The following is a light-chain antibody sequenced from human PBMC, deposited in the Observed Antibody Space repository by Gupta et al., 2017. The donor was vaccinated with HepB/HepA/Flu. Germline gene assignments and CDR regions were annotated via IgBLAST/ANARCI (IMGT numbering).Light chain of an antibody. V-gene: IGKV1-5*03. J-gene: IGKJ1*01. CDR3: HQDYNFWT. Sequence: DLQMTQSPPTLSASVGDRVTITCRASQSISPWLDWYQQKPGQAPKLLIYKASKGESGVPSRFSGSGYGKEFTRTISSRQNDDFANYYGHQDYNFWTFGQGTKVEIK. CDR1: QSISPW. CDR2: KAS.